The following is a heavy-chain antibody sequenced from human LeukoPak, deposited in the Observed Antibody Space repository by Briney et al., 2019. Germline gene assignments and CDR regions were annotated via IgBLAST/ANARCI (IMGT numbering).Heavy chain of an antibody. Sequence: GGSLRLSCAASGLIFSSYWMSWVRQAPGKGLEWVANIKKDGSEKYYVDSVKGRFTISRDNAKNSLYLQMNSLRAEDTGVYYCVRAPATNEWRCMDYWGRGTLVTVSS. D-gene: IGHD2-8*02. CDR1: GLIFSSYW. J-gene: IGHJ4*02. V-gene: IGHV3-7*01. CDR3: VRAPATNEWRCMDY. CDR2: IKKDGSEK.